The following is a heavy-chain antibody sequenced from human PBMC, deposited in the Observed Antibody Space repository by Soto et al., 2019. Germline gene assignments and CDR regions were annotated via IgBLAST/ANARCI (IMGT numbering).Heavy chain of an antibody. J-gene: IGHJ5*02. CDR3: VASLAASGLNWLDP. Sequence: QLQLQESGPGLVKASETLSLTYIVSGGSISEKYWSWVRQPPGKGLEWIGLIFANGHTDYNPSLKSRVTMSVDASKNQFPLRLTSMTAADTAVYYCVASLAASGLNWLDPWGRGTLVTVSS. CDR2: IFANGHT. CDR1: GGSISEKY. V-gene: IGHV4-4*07. D-gene: IGHD6-13*01.